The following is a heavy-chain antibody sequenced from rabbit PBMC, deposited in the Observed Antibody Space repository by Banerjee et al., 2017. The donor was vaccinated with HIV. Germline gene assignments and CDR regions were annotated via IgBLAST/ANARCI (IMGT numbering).Heavy chain of an antibody. J-gene: IGHJ4*01. D-gene: IGHD6-1*01. Sequence: QEQLEESGGDLVKPEGSLTLTCTASGFSFSSSYWACWVRQAPGKGLEWIGCIYGGSSGSTYYASWAKGRFTISKTSSTTVTLQMTSLTAADTATYFCARGLYGAGGYAYGPYYFNLWGPGTLVTVS. CDR1: GFSFSSSYW. V-gene: IGHV1S45*01. CDR2: IYGGSSGST. CDR3: ARGLYGAGGYAYGPYYFNL.